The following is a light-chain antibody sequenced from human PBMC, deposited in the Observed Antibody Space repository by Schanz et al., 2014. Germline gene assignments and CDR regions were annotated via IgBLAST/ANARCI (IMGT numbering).Light chain of an antibody. Sequence: QSALTQPASVSGSPGQSITISCTGASSDVGTYNSVSWYQQHPGKAPKLMIYDVSIRPSGVSNRFSGSKSGNTASLTISGLQAEDEADYYCSSYTSSTLWVFGGGTKLTV. CDR2: DVS. J-gene: IGLJ3*02. CDR3: SSYTSSTLWV. CDR1: SSDVGTYNS. V-gene: IGLV2-14*03.